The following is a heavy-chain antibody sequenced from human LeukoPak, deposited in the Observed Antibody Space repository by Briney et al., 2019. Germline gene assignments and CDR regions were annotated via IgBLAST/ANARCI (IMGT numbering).Heavy chain of an antibody. J-gene: IGHJ1*01. V-gene: IGHV3-23*01. CDR1: GLTVSSNY. D-gene: IGHD3-22*01. Sequence: PGGSLRLSCAASGLTVSSNYVSWVRQAPGEGLEWVSFITPNAGRTSYADSVEGRFTISRDNPRNTLYMQMNSLRDEDTAVYYCAIMHGYYDGSGYWVQWGQGTLVTVSS. CDR3: AIMHGYYDGSGYWVQ. CDR2: ITPNAGRT.